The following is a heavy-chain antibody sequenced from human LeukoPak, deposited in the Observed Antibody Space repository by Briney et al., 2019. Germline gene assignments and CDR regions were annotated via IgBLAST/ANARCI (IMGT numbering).Heavy chain of an antibody. J-gene: IGHJ4*02. Sequence: ASVKVSCKASGYTFTSYYMHWVRQAPGQGLEWMGIINPSGGSTSYAQKFQGRVTMTRDTSTSTVYMELSSLRSEDTAVYYCAREGYCGGDCYNIDYWGQGTLVTVSS. CDR2: INPSGGST. CDR3: AREGYCGGDCYNIDY. CDR1: GYTFTSYY. D-gene: IGHD2-21*02. V-gene: IGHV1-46*01.